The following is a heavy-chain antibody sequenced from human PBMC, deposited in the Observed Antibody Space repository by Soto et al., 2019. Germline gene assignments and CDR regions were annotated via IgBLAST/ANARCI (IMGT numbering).Heavy chain of an antibody. Sequence: PSETLSLTCXVYVGSFSGYYWGWIRQPPERGLEWIGSIYFRGSTYYNPSLKSRVTISVDTSKNQFSLKLSSVTAADTAVYYCARHPGSGFYYELYYFDYWGQGTPVTVSS. CDR1: VGSFSGYY. D-gene: IGHD3-22*01. CDR2: IYFRGST. J-gene: IGHJ4*02. V-gene: IGHV4-39*01. CDR3: ARHPGSGFYYELYYFDY.